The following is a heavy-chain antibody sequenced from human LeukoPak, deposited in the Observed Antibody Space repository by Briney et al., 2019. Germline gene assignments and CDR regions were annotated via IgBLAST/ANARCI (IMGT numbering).Heavy chain of an antibody. CDR2: IHSYNGGE. V-gene: IGHV1-2*06. CDR1: GYTFTAHF. D-gene: IGHD3-3*01. CDR3: ARDLGYYDFWSGYSHQYYFDY. Sequence: ASVKVSCKASGYTFTAHFIHWVRQAPGQGLEWMGQIHSYNGGEKYAPKFQGRVTVLRDTSMNTIYLDLTSLTSDDTAVYYCARDLGYYDFWSGYSHQYYFDYWGQGTLVTVSS. J-gene: IGHJ4*02.